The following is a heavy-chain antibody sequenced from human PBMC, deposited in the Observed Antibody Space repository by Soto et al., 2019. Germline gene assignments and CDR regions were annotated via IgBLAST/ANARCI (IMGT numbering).Heavy chain of an antibody. CDR2: INHSGST. V-gene: IGHV4-34*01. J-gene: IGHJ5*02. Sequence: QVQLQQWGAGLLKPSETLSLTCAVYGGSFSGYYWSWIRQPPGKGLEWIGEINHSGSTNYTPSLKSRVTISVDTSKNQFSLKLSSVTAADTAVYYCAHDYGDYGWFDPWGQGTLVTVSS. CDR3: AHDYGDYGWFDP. CDR1: GGSFSGYY. D-gene: IGHD4-17*01.